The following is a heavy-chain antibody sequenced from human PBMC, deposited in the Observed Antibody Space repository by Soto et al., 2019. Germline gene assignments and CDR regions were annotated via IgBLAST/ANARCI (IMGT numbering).Heavy chain of an antibody. D-gene: IGHD3-3*01. CDR1: GGSISSGDYY. CDR2: IYSSGST. J-gene: IGHJ6*02. V-gene: IGHV4-30-4*01. CDR3: ARDYYEFWSGYLAQDYYYGMDV. Sequence: QVQLQESGPGLVKPSQTLSLTCTVSGGSISSGDYYWSWIRQPPGKGLEWIGYIYSSGSTYYNPSLKSRVTISVATSKNQFSLKLSCVTAADTAVYYCARDYYEFWSGYLAQDYYYGMDVWGQGTTVTVSS.